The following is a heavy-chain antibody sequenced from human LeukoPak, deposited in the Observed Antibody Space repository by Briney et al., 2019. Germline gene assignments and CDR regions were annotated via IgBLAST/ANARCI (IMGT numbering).Heavy chain of an antibody. CDR1: GFAVSDTL. V-gene: IGHV3-66*02. CDR2: INADGDT. CDR3: ARDRAGRRSWVEFDL. Sequence: GGSLRLSCTISGFAVSDTLMDWVRQGPGKGPEWVSLINADGDTVYAGSAKGRFTISRDTSRNRMNLQMNSLRPEDSAVYYCARDRAGRRSWVEFDLWGQGTTVTVSA. J-gene: IGHJ5*02. D-gene: IGHD3-10*01.